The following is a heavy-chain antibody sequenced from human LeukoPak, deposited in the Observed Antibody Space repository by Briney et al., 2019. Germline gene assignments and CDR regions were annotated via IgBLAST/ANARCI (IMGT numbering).Heavy chain of an antibody. Sequence: PSETLSLTCTVSGGSISSSSYYWGWIRQPPGKGLEWIGSIYYSGSTYYNPSLKSRVTISVDTSKNQFSLKLSSVTAADTAVYYCARHRSEYQLLYDSWFDPWGQGTLVTVSS. CDR3: ARHRSEYQLLYDSWFDP. CDR1: GGSISSSSYY. CDR2: IYYSGST. J-gene: IGHJ5*02. D-gene: IGHD2-2*02. V-gene: IGHV4-39*01.